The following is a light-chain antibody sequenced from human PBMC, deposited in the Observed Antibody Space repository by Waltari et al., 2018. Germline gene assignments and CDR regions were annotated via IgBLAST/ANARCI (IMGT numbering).Light chain of an antibody. CDR1: VLTEKS. CDR2: KDT. J-gene: IGLJ3*02. CDR3: SSAANNNRL. Sequence: SYELTQPSSVSVSPGQTARITCSGDVLTEKSARWFQQKPGQATVVVIFKDTERPSGISGRFSCSSSGTTVTLTTRGAQVEDEGDYYCSSAANNNRLFGGGTKLTVL. V-gene: IGLV3-27*01.